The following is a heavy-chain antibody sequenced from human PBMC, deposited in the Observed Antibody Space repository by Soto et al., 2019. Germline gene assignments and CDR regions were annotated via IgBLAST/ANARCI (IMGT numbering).Heavy chain of an antibody. V-gene: IGHV3-9*01. CDR3: VKDSAGSCCTFYLDY. J-gene: IGHJ4*02. CDR1: GVTFDDYA. CDR2: ISWNSGRI. D-gene: IGHD1-1*01. Sequence: EVQLVESGGGLVQPGRSLRLSCAASGVTFDDYAMHWVRQAPGKGLEWVSGISWNSGRIGYADSVKGRFTISRDNAKNSLFLQMSSLRFEDTSLSYCVKDSAGSCCTFYLDYRGQGALVTVSS.